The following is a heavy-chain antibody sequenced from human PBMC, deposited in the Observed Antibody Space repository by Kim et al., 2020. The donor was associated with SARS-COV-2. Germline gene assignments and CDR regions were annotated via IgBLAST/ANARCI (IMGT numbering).Heavy chain of an antibody. V-gene: IGHV1-69*13. CDR1: GGTFSSYD. CDR3: ARHKPSVAAPSYFDY. J-gene: IGHJ4*02. D-gene: IGHD6-25*01. Sequence: SVKVSCKASGGTFSSYDISWVRQAPGQGLEWMGGIIPIFGTANYAQKFQGRVTITADESTSTAYMELSSLRSEDTAVYYCARHKPSVAAPSYFDYWGQGTLVTVSS. CDR2: IIPIFGTA.